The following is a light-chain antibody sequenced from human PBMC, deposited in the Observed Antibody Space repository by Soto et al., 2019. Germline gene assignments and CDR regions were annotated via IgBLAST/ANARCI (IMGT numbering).Light chain of an antibody. Sequence: EIVLTQSPGTLSLSPGERATLSCRASQSVSSSYLTWYQQKPGQAPRLLMYGASSRATGIPDRFSGRGSGTDFTLTISRLEPEDFAVYYCQQYGGSPRTFGQGTKVESK. V-gene: IGKV3-20*01. CDR3: QQYGGSPRT. CDR2: GAS. J-gene: IGKJ1*01. CDR1: QSVSSSY.